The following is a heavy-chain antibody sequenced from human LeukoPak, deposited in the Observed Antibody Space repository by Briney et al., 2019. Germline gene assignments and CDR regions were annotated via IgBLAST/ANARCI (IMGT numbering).Heavy chain of an antibody. V-gene: IGHV4-4*07. Sequence: SETLSLTCTVSGGSISSYYWSWIRQPAGKGLEWIGRIYTSGSTNYNPSLKSRVTMSVDTSKNQFSLKLSSVTAADTAVYYCARELYGEYVAHYYYYMDVWGKGTTVTISS. CDR3: ARELYGEYVAHYYYYMDV. CDR2: IYTSGST. CDR1: GGSISSYY. J-gene: IGHJ6*03. D-gene: IGHD4-17*01.